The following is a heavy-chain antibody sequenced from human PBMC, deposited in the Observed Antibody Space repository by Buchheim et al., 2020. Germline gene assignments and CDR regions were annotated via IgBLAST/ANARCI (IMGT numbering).Heavy chain of an antibody. CDR3: VHRRPGYSGSWYQSYFDY. V-gene: IGHV2-5*02. D-gene: IGHD6-13*01. CDR2: IYWDNDK. Sequence: QITLKESGPTLVQPTQTLTLTCAFSGFSLSTSGVAVGWIRQPPRKALEWLALIYWDNDKFYSPSLKNRLTITKDTSRNQVVLTMTNMDPEDTATYYCVHRRPGYSGSWYQSYFDYWGQGTL. J-gene: IGHJ4*02. CDR1: GFSLSTSGVA.